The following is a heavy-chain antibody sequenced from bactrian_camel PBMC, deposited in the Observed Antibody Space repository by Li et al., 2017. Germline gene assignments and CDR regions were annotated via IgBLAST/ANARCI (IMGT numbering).Heavy chain of an antibody. CDR1: GFTFSTYP. J-gene: IGHJ6*01. CDR3: AYVVSSSWGFGF. V-gene: IGHV3S31*01. CDR2: IIHDGDTT. Sequence: VQLVESGGGLVQPGGSLRLSCVASGFTFSTYPMTWVRQRPGKGLEWVSRIIHDGDTTSYADSVKGRFTISRDNAQNTLYLQANSLNTEDTAMYYCAYVVSSSWGFGFWGQGTQVTVS. D-gene: IGHD2*01.